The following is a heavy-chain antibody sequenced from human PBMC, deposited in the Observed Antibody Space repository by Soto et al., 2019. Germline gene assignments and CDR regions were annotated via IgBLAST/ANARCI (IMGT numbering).Heavy chain of an antibody. CDR2: IWHDGNNK. CDR1: RFTFSNYG. CDR3: ASDLVGASDSYGLDV. J-gene: IGHJ6*02. Sequence: EGSLRLSCAASRFTFSNYGMHWVRQAPGKGLEWVAIIWHDGNNKYYADSVRGRFIISRDNSKNRLYLQMNSLRAEDTAVYYCASDLVGASDSYGLDVWGQGTPVTVSS. D-gene: IGHD1-26*01. V-gene: IGHV3-33*01.